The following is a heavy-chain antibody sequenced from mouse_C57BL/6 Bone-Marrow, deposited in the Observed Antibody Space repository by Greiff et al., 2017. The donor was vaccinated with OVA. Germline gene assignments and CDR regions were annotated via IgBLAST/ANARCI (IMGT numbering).Heavy chain of an antibody. D-gene: IGHD2-3*01. J-gene: IGHJ4*01. Sequence: QVQLKQPGAELVRPGSSVKLSCKASGYTFTSYWMHWVKQRPIQGLEWIGNIDPSDSETHYNQKFKDKATLTVDKSSSTAYMQLSSLTSEDSAVYYCARKGGGYSYAMDYWGQGTSVTVSS. V-gene: IGHV1-52*01. CDR1: GYTFTSYW. CDR3: ARKGGGYSYAMDY. CDR2: IDPSDSET.